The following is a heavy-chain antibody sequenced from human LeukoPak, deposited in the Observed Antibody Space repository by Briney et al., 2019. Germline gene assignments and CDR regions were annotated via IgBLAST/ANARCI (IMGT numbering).Heavy chain of an antibody. J-gene: IGHJ6*03. V-gene: IGHV4-59*01. CDR1: GGSISSYY. Sequence: PSETLSLTCTVSGGSISSYYWSWIRQPPGKGLEWIGYIYYSGSTNCNPSLKSRVTISVDTSKNQFSLKLSSVTAADTAVYYCARASLTDYYYYYMDVWGKGTTVTVSS. D-gene: IGHD4-11*01. CDR2: IYYSGST. CDR3: ARASLTDYYYYYMDV.